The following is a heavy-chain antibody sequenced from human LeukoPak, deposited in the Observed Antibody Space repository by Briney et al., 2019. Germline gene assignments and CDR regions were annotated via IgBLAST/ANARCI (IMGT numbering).Heavy chain of an antibody. Sequence: ASVKVSCKASGYTFTSYGISWVRQAPGQGLEWMGWISAYNGNTNYAQKLQGRVTMTTDTSTSTAYMELRSLRSDNTAVYYCARSRQPRYSSSWYKDYYYYMDVWGKGTTVTVSS. J-gene: IGHJ6*03. CDR3: ARSRQPRYSSSWYKDYYYYMDV. CDR1: GYTFTSYG. D-gene: IGHD6-13*01. V-gene: IGHV1-18*01. CDR2: ISAYNGNT.